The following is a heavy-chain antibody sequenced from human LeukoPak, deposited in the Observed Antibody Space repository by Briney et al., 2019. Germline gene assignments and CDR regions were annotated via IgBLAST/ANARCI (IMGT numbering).Heavy chain of an antibody. CDR3: ARHGGFYGDYFDY. CDR2: IYPGDSDT. CDR1: GYSFTSYW. D-gene: IGHD4-17*01. V-gene: IGHV5-51*01. Sequence: RGESLKISCKGSGYSFTSYWIGWVRQLPGKGLEWMGIIYPGDSDTRYSPSFQGQVTISADKSISTAYLQWSSLKASDTAMYYCARHGGFYGDYFDYWGQGTLVTVSS. J-gene: IGHJ4*02.